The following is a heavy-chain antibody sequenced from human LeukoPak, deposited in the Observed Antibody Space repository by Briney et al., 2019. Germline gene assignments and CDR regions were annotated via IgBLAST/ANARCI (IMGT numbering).Heavy chain of an antibody. D-gene: IGHD3-22*01. CDR3: ARELIEGVCDY. J-gene: IGHJ4*02. CDR1: GFPFSDYY. Sequence: GSLRLSCAASGFPFSDYYMSWVRQAPGKGLEWVSYISSSSSYTNYADSVKGRFTISRDNSKNTLYLQMNSLRAEDTAVYYCARELIEGVCDYWGQGTLVTVSS. V-gene: IGHV3-11*06. CDR2: ISSSSSYT.